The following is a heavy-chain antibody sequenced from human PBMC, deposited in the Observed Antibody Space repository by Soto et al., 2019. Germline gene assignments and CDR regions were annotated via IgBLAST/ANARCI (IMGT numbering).Heavy chain of an antibody. J-gene: IGHJ4*02. D-gene: IGHD2-15*01. CDR2: INPNSGGT. Sequence: ASVQVSCKASGYTFTGYYMHWVRQAPGQGLEWMGWINPNSGGTNYAQKFQGRVTMTRDTSISTAYMELSRLRSDDTAVYYCARGDCSGGSCYFDYWGQGTLVTVSS. CDR3: ARGDCSGGSCYFDY. CDR1: GYTFTGYY. V-gene: IGHV1-2*02.